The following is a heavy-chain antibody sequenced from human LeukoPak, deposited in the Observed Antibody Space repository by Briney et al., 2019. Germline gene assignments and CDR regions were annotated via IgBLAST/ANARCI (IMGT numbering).Heavy chain of an antibody. CDR1: GFTFSSYA. Sequence: GGSLRLSCAAPGFTFSSYAMNWVRQAPGKGLEWVSGISGSGGYTYYADSVKGRFTISRDNSKNTLYLQMNSLRAEDTAVYYCTRDRSYGYWGQGTLVTVSS. J-gene: IGHJ4*02. CDR3: TRDRSYGY. CDR2: ISGSGGYT. V-gene: IGHV3-23*01. D-gene: IGHD3-10*01.